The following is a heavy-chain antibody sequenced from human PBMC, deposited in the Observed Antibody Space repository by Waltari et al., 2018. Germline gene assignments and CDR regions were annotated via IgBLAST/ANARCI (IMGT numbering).Heavy chain of an antibody. Sequence: QIQLVESGGGVVQPGGSLRLSCVASGFTFSDYGIHWVRQAPGKGLELVAFIRSDASSTFYADSVKGRFTISRDDSKSILYLQLNSLRAEDTAVYYCARISGFYYDRGSLTFLYWGRGTLLTVSS. V-gene: IGHV3-30*02. CDR3: ARISGFYYDRGSLTFLY. CDR2: IRSDASST. D-gene: IGHD3-22*01. J-gene: IGHJ4*02. CDR1: GFTFSDYG.